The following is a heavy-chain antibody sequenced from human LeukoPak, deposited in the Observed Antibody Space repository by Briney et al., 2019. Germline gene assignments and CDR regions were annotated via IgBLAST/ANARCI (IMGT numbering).Heavy chain of an antibody. V-gene: IGHV1-18*01. CDR2: ISCNNGDT. Sequence: ASVKVSCKASGYTFTSNAITWVRQAPGQGLEWVGWISCNNGDTRYAQKFQGRVTVTTDTSTSTAYMELRSLRSDDTAVYYCARDGGTAGYSSGSDYWGQGTLVTVSS. CDR3: ARDGGTAGYSSGSDY. CDR1: GYTFTSNA. J-gene: IGHJ4*02. D-gene: IGHD5-18*01.